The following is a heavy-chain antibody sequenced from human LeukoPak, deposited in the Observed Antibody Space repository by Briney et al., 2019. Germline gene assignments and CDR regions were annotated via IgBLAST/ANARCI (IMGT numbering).Heavy chain of an antibody. D-gene: IGHD3-22*01. CDR3: AGVPKAKYYYDSSGYYGFN. V-gene: IGHV3-53*01. CDR1: GFTVSSNY. J-gene: IGHJ4*02. CDR2: IYSGGST. Sequence: GGSLRLSCAASGFTVSSNYMSWVRQAPGKGLEWVSVIYSGGSTYYADSVKGRFTISRDNSKNTLYLQMNSLRAEDTAVYYCAGVPKAKYYYDSSGYYGFNWGQGTLVTVSS.